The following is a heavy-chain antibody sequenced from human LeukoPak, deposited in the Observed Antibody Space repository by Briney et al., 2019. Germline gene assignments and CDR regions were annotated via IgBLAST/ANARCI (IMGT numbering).Heavy chain of an antibody. CDR3: AKDGYVYYYFDY. CDR2: ISGDGYST. V-gene: IGHV3-43*02. Sequence: GGSLRLSCAASGFIFYDYAMHWVRQAPGKGLEWVSLISGDGYSTYYADSVKGRFTISRDDSKNSLYLQMNSLRSEATALYYCAKDGYVYYYFDYWGQGTLVTVSS. J-gene: IGHJ4*02. D-gene: IGHD3-10*01. CDR1: GFIFYDYA.